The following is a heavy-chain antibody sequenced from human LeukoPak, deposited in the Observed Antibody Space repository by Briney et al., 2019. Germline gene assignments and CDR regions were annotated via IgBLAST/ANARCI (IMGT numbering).Heavy chain of an antibody. V-gene: IGHV1-46*01. Sequence: ASVKVSCKASGYTFTSYYMHWVRQAPGQGLEWMGIINPSGGSTSYAQKFQGRVNMTRDTSTSTLYVELSSTRSEDTAVYYCARAPRIVVVPAATTSLYYYYYGMDVWGKGTTVTVSS. J-gene: IGHJ6*04. CDR1: GYTFTSYY. CDR2: INPSGGST. D-gene: IGHD2-2*01. CDR3: ARAPRIVVVPAATTSLYYYYYGMDV.